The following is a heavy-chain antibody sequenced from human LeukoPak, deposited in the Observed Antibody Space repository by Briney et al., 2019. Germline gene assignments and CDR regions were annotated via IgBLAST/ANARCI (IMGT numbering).Heavy chain of an antibody. CDR3: ARGSFGYCSSTSCWRKYYYYYMDV. J-gene: IGHJ6*03. V-gene: IGHV4-34*01. D-gene: IGHD2-2*01. CDR2: INHSGST. CDR1: GGSFSGYY. Sequence: SETLSLTCAVYGGSFSGYYWSWIRQPPGKGLEWVGEINHSGSTNYNPSLKSRVTISVDTSKNQFSLKLSSVTAADTAVYYCARGSFGYCSSTSCWRKYYYYYMDVWGKGTTVTVSS.